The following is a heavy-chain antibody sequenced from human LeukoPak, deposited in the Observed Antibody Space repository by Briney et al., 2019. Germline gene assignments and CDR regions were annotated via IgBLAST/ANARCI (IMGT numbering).Heavy chain of an antibody. J-gene: IGHJ4*02. CDR1: GFTFSSYG. V-gene: IGHV3-23*01. CDR2: ITGSGGST. D-gene: IGHD4-17*01. CDR3: ARSIGYGDLPDY. Sequence: GGTLRLSCAASGFTFSSYGMSWVRQAPGKGLEWVSAITGSGGSTYYADSVKGRFTISRDNAKNSLYLQMNSLRAEDTAVYYCARSIGYGDLPDYWGQGTLVTVSS.